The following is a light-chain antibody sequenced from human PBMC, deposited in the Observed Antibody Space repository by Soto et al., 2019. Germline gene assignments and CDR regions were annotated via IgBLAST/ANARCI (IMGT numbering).Light chain of an antibody. CDR1: ISDVAGYNY. V-gene: IGLV2-11*01. Sequence: QSALTQPRSVSGSPGQSVTISCTGTISDVAGYNYVSWYQHHPGKAPKLLISDVTKRPSWVPDRFSGSKSGSTASLTISELQAEDEDDYYCSSYAGSNNLVFGGGTKLTVL. J-gene: IGLJ2*01. CDR3: SSYAGSNNLV. CDR2: DVT.